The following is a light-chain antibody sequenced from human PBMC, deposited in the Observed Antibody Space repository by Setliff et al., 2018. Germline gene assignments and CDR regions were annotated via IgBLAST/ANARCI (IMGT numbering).Light chain of an antibody. V-gene: IGLV1-51*01. CDR3: VTWDSSLSVVL. CDR2: DSN. J-gene: IGLJ2*01. CDR1: STDVGTFDL. Sequence: QSVLTQPASVSASPGQSITISCTGTSTDVGTFDLVSWYQQVPGAAPKLLLYDSNKRPSGIPDRFSGSKSGTSATLDITGLQTGDEADYYCVTWDSSLSVVLFGGGTKVTV.